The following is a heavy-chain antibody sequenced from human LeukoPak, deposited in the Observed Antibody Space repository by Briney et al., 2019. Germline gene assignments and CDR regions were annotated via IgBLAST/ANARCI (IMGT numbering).Heavy chain of an antibody. V-gene: IGHV4-31*03. CDR1: GGSISGGGYY. J-gene: IGHJ4*02. D-gene: IGHD6-25*01. Sequence: PSQTLSLTCTVSGGSISGGGYYWSWIRYHPGKGLEWIGYINYIGSTYYNPSLKSRITISVDTSKNQFSLYLSSVTAADTAVYYCARTVSSASLFFDYWGQGTLVTVSS. CDR2: INYIGST. CDR3: ARTVSSASLFFDY.